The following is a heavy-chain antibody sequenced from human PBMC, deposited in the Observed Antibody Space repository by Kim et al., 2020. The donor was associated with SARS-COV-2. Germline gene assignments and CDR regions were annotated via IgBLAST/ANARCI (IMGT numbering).Heavy chain of an antibody. CDR3: AKGPWFGEWGRGRYYYYGMDV. V-gene: IGHV3-33*06. D-gene: IGHD3-10*01. CDR1: GFTFSSYA. J-gene: IGHJ6*02. CDR2: IWYDGSNK. Sequence: GGSLRLSCAASGFTFSSYAMHWVRQAPGKGLEWVAVIWYDGSNKYYADSVKGRFTISRDNSKNTLYLQMNSLRAEDTAVYYCAKGPWFGEWGRGRYYYYGMDVWGQGTTVTVSS.